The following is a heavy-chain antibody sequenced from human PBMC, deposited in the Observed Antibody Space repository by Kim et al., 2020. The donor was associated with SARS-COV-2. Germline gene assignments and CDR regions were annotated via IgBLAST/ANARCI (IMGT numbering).Heavy chain of an antibody. CDR3: AREFDYYDTTALDYFDF. J-gene: IGHJ4*02. CDR1: GFTFSCCA. D-gene: IGHD3-22*01. CDR2: IWFDGSNI. V-gene: IGHV3-33*01. Sequence: WGSLRLSCAASGFTFSCCAMHWVRQAPGKGLEWVAVIWFDGSNINYADSVKGRFTISRDNSKNTLYLPMNSLRAEDTAVYYCAREFDYYDTTALDYFDFWGQGALVTVSS.